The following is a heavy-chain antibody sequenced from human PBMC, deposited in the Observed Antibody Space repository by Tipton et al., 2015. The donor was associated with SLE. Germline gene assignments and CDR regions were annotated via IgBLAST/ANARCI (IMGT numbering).Heavy chain of an antibody. CDR3: ARDSAGFDY. J-gene: IGHJ4*02. D-gene: IGHD6-13*01. CDR2: INHSGST. Sequence: TLSLTCAVYGGSFSGYYWSWIRQPPGKGLEWIGEINHSGSTNYNPYLKSRVTISVDTSKNQFSLKLSSVTAADTAVYYCARDSAGFDYWGQGTLVTVSS. V-gene: IGHV4-34*01. CDR1: GGSFSGYY.